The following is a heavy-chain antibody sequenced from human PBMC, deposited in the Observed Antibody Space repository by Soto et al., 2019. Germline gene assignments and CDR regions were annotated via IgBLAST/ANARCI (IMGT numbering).Heavy chain of an antibody. CDR3: VHYDFWSGPGSDY. CDR1: GGTFSSYA. V-gene: IGHV1-69*13. D-gene: IGHD3-3*01. Sequence: SVKVSCKASGGTFSSYAIIWVRQAPGQGLEWMGGIIPIFGTANYAQKFQGRVTSTADESTSTAYMELSSLRSEDTAVYYCVHYDFWSGPGSDYWGQGTLVTVSS. J-gene: IGHJ4*02. CDR2: IIPIFGTA.